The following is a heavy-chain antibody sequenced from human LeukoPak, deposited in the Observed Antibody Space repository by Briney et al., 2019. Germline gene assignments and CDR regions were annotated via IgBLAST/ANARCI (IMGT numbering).Heavy chain of an antibody. J-gene: IGHJ6*02. V-gene: IGHV3-30*18. Sequence: PGGSLRLSCAASGFTFSSYGKHWVRQAPGKGLEWEAVISYDGSNKYYADSVKGLLSISRDNSKNTLYLQMNSLRAEATAVYYCAKGDHGYPHQDYYYYGMDVWGQGTTVTVSS. CDR3: AKGDHGYPHQDYYYYGMDV. D-gene: IGHD5-18*01. CDR2: ISYDGSNK. CDR1: GFTFSSYG.